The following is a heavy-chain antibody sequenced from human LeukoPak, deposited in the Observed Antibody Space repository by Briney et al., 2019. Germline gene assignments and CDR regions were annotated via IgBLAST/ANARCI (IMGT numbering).Heavy chain of an antibody. CDR1: GFTFSSNS. D-gene: IGHD3-10*01. J-gene: IGHJ4*02. CDR3: AKGPWFGELQSVFDY. CDR2: IYSDNT. V-gene: IGHV3-53*01. Sequence: PGGSLRLSCTVSGFTFSSNSMSWVRQAPGKGLEWVSFIYSDNTHYSDSVKGRFTISRDNSKNTLYLQMNSLRAEDTAVYYCAKGPWFGELQSVFDYWGQGTLVTVSS.